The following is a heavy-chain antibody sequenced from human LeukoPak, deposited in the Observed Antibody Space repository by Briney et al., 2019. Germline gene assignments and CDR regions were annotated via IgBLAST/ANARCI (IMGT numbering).Heavy chain of an antibody. CDR2: ISSSGSTI. D-gene: IGHD4-17*01. CDR1: GFTFSDYY. J-gene: IGHJ4*02. Sequence: GGSLRLSCAASGFTFSDYYMSWIRQAPGKGLEWVSYISSSGSTIYYADSVKGRFTISRDNAKNSLYLQMNSLRAEDTAVYYCAGDNGEYGDYVSYDYWGQGTLVTVSS. V-gene: IGHV3-11*01. CDR3: AGDNGEYGDYVSYDY.